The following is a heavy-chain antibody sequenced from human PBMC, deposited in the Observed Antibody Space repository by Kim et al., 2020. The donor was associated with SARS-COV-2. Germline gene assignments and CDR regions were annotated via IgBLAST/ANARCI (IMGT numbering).Heavy chain of an antibody. Sequence: FQGRVTITADESTSTAYMELSSLRSEDTAVYYCARDPYIAVAGTWYFDLWGRGTLVTVSS. CDR3: ARDPYIAVAGTWYFDL. V-gene: IGHV1-69*01. J-gene: IGHJ2*01. D-gene: IGHD6-19*01.